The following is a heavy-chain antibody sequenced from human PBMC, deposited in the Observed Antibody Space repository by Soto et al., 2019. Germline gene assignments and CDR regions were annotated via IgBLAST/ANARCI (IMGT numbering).Heavy chain of an antibody. CDR3: ARAVTAIHYYYGMDV. Sequence: SDTLSLTCAVYGGSFSGYYWSWIRQPPGKGLEWIGDINHSGSTNYNPSLKSRVTISVDTSKNQFSLKLSSVTAADTAVYYCARAVTAIHYYYGMDVWGQGTTVTVSS. J-gene: IGHJ6*02. D-gene: IGHD2-21*02. V-gene: IGHV4-34*01. CDR1: GGSFSGYY. CDR2: INHSGST.